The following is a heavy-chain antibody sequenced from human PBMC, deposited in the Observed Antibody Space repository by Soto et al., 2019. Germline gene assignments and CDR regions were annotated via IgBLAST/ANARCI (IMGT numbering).Heavy chain of an antibody. CDR3: ARIEFDYYCYGVDV. J-gene: IGHJ6*02. CDR1: GFTFSSYA. V-gene: IGHV3-30-3*01. Sequence: QVQLVESGGGVVQPGRSLRLSCAASGFTFSSYAMHWVRQAPGKGLEWVAVISYDGSNKYYADSVKGRFTISRDNXXNTLHLQMNSLRPEDTAVYYCARIEFDYYCYGVDVWGQGTPVTVSS. CDR2: ISYDGSNK.